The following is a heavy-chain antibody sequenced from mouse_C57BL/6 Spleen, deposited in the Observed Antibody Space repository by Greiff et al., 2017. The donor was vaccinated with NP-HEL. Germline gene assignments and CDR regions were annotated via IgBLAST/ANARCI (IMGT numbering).Heavy chain of an antibody. CDR1: GYTFTSYW. V-gene: IGHV1-59*01. CDR3: ARGENDYDKDY. J-gene: IGHJ2*01. D-gene: IGHD2-4*01. CDR2: IAPSDSYT. Sequence: QVQLQQPGAELVRPGTSVKLSCKASGYTFTSYWMHWVKQRPGQGLEWIGVIAPSDSYTNYNQKFKGKATLTVDTYSSTAYMQLSSLTSEDAAVYYCARGENDYDKDYWGQGTTLTVSS.